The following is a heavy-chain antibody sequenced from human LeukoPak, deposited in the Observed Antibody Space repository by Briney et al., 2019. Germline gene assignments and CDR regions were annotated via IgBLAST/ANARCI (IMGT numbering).Heavy chain of an antibody. CDR3: ARHIRGLLRGPPPV. D-gene: IGHD2-21*01. CDR1: GFTFSTYS. CDR2: INHSGST. Sequence: PGGSLRLSCAASGFTFSTYSMNWVRQAPGKGLEWIGEINHSGSTNYNPSLKSRVTISVDTSKNQFSLKLSSVTAADTAVYYCARHIRGLLRGPPPVWGKGTTVTVSS. J-gene: IGHJ6*04. V-gene: IGHV4-34*01.